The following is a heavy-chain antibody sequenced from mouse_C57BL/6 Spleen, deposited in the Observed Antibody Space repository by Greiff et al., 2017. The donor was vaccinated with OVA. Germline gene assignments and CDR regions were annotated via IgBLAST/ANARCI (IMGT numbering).Heavy chain of an antibody. CDR1: GYTFTSYW. CDR2: IDPSDSYT. CDR3: SRNGYGYSFSY. J-gene: IGHJ3*01. Sequence: QVKLQQPGAELVKPGASVKLSCKASGYTFTSYWMQWVKQRPGQGLEWIGEIDPSDSYTNYNQKFKGKATLTVDTSSSTAYMQLSSLTSEDSAVYYCSRNGYGYSFSYWGQGALVTFAA. V-gene: IGHV1-50*01. D-gene: IGHD2-2*01.